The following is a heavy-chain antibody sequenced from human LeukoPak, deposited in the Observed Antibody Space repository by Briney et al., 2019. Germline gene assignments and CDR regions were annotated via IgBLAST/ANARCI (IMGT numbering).Heavy chain of an antibody. D-gene: IGHD3-22*01. CDR1: GGTFISYT. CDR3: ARASPVGSGYYYFDY. Sequence: GASVKVSCKASGGTFISYTISWVRQAPGQGLEWMGRIIPILGIANYAQKFQGRVTITADKSTGTAYMELSSLRSEDTAVYYCARASPVGSGYYYFDYWGQGTLVTVSS. V-gene: IGHV1-69*10. J-gene: IGHJ4*02. CDR2: IIPILGIA.